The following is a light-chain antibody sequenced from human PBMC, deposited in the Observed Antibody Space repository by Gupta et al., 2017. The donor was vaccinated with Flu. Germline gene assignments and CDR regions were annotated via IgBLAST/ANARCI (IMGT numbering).Light chain of an antibody. CDR3: AAWDDSLNGWV. CDR1: SSNIGSNT. V-gene: IGLV1-44*01. Sequence: RVTISCSGGSSNIGSNTVNWYQQLPGTAPKVLIYSNDQWPSGVPDRFSGSKSGTSASLAISGLQSADEADYYCAAWDDSLNGWVFGGGTKLTVL. J-gene: IGLJ3*02. CDR2: SND.